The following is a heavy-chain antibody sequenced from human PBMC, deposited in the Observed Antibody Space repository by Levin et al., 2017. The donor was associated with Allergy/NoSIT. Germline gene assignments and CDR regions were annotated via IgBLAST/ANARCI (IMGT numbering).Heavy chain of an antibody. J-gene: IGHJ4*01. CDR3: TKGYTSNWEYFDY. V-gene: IGHV1-18*01. CDR2: ISTYNGNT. CDR1: GYIFTSYS. D-gene: IGHD6-13*01. Sequence: GASVKVSCKASGYIFTSYSISWVRQAPGQGLEWMGWISTYNGNTNYAQKVQGRVTMTTDTSTSTAYMELRSLRSDDTAVYYCTKGYTSNWEYFDYWGHGTLVTVSS.